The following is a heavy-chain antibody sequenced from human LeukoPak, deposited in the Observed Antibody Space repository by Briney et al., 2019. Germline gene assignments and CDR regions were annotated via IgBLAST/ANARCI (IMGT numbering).Heavy chain of an antibody. Sequence: PSETLSLTCAVYGGSFSGYYWSWIRQPPGKGLEWIGEINHSGSTNYNPSLKSRVTISVDTSKNQFSLKLSSVTAADTAVYYCARERGAVAFDYWGQGTLVTVSS. D-gene: IGHD6-19*01. CDR3: ARERGAVAFDY. V-gene: IGHV4-34*01. J-gene: IGHJ4*02. CDR1: GGSFSGYY. CDR2: INHSGST.